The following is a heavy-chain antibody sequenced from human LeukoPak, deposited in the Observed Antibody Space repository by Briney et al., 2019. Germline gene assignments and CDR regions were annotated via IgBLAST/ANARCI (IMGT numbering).Heavy chain of an antibody. CDR3: ARERTDTSMDY. V-gene: IGHV4-61*02. CDR1: GGSISSGSYY. J-gene: IGHJ4*02. CDR2: IYTSGST. D-gene: IGHD5-18*01. Sequence: KTSETLPLTCTVSGGSISSGSYYWTWIRQPAGKGLEWIGRIYTSGSTNHNPSLKSRVTISLDTSKNQFSLKLVSVTAADTAVYFCARERTDTSMDYWGQGTLVTVSS.